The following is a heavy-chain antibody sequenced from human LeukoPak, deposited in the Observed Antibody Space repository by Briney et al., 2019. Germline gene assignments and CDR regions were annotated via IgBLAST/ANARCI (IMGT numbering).Heavy chain of an antibody. V-gene: IGHV4-34*01. CDR2: INHSVST. Sequence: SQTLSLTCAVDGASFSGYYSSWVRQPPGKWLEWLGEINHSVSTNYNPSLKSRVTTSVDTSKNQFSLNLSSVTAGDTAVYYCARGGGSWYMDVWGKGTTVTVSS. CDR3: ARGGGSWYMDV. CDR1: GASFSGYY. J-gene: IGHJ6*03.